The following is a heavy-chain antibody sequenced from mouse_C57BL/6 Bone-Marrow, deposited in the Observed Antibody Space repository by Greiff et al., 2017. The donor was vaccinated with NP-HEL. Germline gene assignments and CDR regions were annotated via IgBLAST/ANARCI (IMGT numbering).Heavy chain of an antibody. D-gene: IGHD1-1*01. J-gene: IGHJ1*03. CDR2: IDPSDSYT. CDR1: GYTFTSYW. Sequence: QVQLQQPGAELVMPGASVKLSCKASGYTFTSYWMHWVKQRPGQGLEWIGEIDPSDSYTNYNQKFKGKSTLTVDKSSSTAYMQLSSLTSEDSAVYCCARRGYGSCYGYCEVWGTGTTVTVST. CDR3: ARRGYGSCYGYCEV. V-gene: IGHV1-69*01.